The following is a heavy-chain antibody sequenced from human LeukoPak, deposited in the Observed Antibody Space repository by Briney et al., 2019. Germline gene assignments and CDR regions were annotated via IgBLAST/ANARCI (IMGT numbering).Heavy chain of an antibody. V-gene: IGHV3-11*01. J-gene: IGHJ4*02. CDR1: GFTFSDYY. D-gene: IGHD5-24*01. Sequence: GGSLRLSCAASGFTFSDYYMSWIRQAPGKGLDWVSYISSSGSTIYYADSVKGRFTISRDNGKNSLYLQMDSLRAEDTAVYYCARVSRDGYNLPDYWGQGTLVTVSS. CDR2: ISSSGSTI. CDR3: ARVSRDGYNLPDY.